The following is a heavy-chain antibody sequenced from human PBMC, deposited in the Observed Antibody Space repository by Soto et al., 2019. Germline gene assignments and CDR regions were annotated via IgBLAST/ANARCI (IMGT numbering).Heavy chain of an antibody. Sequence: TSETLSLTCTVSGGSISSGGYYWSWIRQHPGKGLEWIGYIYYSGSTYYNPSLKSRVTISVDTSKNQFSLKLSSVTAADTAVYYCARGRGTISGYHPFFDYWGQGTLVTVSS. J-gene: IGHJ4*02. D-gene: IGHD3-22*01. CDR2: IYYSGST. V-gene: IGHV4-31*03. CDR1: GGSISSGGYY. CDR3: ARGRGTISGYHPFFDY.